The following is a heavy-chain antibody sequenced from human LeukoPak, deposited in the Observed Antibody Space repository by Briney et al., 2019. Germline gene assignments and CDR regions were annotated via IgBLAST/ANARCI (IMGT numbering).Heavy chain of an antibody. CDR1: GYTFTSYG. J-gene: IGHJ4*02. CDR2: ISAYNGNT. CDR3: ARDYYVAGIAVAGPDFYFDY. V-gene: IGHV1-18*01. Sequence: ASVKVSCKASGYTFTSYGISWVRQAPGQGLEWMGWISAYNGNTNYAQKLQGRVTMTTDTSTSTAYMELRSLRSDDTAAYYCARDYYVAGIAVAGPDFYFDYWGQGTLVTVSS. D-gene: IGHD6-19*01.